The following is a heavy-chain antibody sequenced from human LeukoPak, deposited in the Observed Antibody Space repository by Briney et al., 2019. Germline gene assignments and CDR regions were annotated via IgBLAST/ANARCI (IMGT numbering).Heavy chain of an antibody. J-gene: IGHJ6*03. CDR3: ARHRGSTAGRPRPVAGSNYMDV. D-gene: IGHD6-19*01. CDR2: INHSGST. Sequence: PSETLSLTCAVYGGSFSGYYWSWIRQPPGKGLEWIGEINHSGSTNYNPSLKSRVTISVDTSKNQFSLKLSSVTAADTAVYYCARHRGSTAGRPRPVAGSNYMDVWGKGTTVTVSS. CDR1: GGSFSGYY. V-gene: IGHV4-34*01.